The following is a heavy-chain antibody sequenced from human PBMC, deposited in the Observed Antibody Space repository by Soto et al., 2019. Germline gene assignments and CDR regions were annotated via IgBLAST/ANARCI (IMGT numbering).Heavy chain of an antibody. CDR2: IYYSGST. CDR3: ARHEKGYYGSGSYYTIKNDAFGI. D-gene: IGHD3-10*01. J-gene: IGHJ3*02. V-gene: IGHV4-39*01. CDR1: GGSISSSSYY. Sequence: SETLSLTCTVSGGSISSSSYYWGWIRQPPGKGLEWIGSIYYSGSTYYNPSLKSRVTISVDTSKNQFSLKLSSVTAADTAVYYCARHEKGYYGSGSYYTIKNDAFGIWGQGTMVTVSS.